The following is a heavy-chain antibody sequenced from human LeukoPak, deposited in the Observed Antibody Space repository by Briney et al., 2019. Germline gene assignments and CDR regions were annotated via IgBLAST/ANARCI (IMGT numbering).Heavy chain of an antibody. CDR1: GGSISSYY. CDR3: ARLDELLAFDY. J-gene: IGHJ4*02. D-gene: IGHD2-15*01. V-gene: IGHV4-59*08. CDR2: IYYTGST. Sequence: SETLSLTCTVPGGSISSYYWSWIRQPPGKGLEWIGYIYYTGSTNYSPSLKSRVIISVDTSKNQFSLKLSSVTAADTAVYYCARLDELLAFDYWGQGTLVTVSS.